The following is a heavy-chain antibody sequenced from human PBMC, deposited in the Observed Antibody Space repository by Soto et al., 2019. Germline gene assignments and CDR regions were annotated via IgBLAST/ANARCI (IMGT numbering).Heavy chain of an antibody. CDR3: AKDLGYSGYDWWTLYYYYYYGMDV. CDR1: GFTFSSYG. J-gene: IGHJ6*02. V-gene: IGHV3-30*18. Sequence: ESGGGVVQPGRSLRLSCAASGFTFSSYGMHWVRQAPGKGLEWVAVISYDGSNKYYADSVKGRFTISRDNSKNTLYLQMNSLRAEDTAVYYCAKDLGYSGYDWWTLYYYYYYGMDVWGQGTTVTVSS. CDR2: ISYDGSNK. D-gene: IGHD5-12*01.